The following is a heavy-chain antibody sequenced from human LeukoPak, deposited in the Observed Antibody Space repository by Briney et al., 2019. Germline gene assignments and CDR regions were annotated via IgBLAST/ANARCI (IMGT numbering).Heavy chain of an antibody. V-gene: IGHV3-48*03. Sequence: GGSLRLSCAASGFTFSSYEMNWVRQAPGKGLEWVSYISSSGSTIYYADSVKGRFTISRDNAKNSLYLQMNSLRAEDTAVYYCARDLSTMIPFDYWGQGTLVTVSS. CDR3: ARDLSTMIPFDY. D-gene: IGHD3-22*01. CDR1: GFTFSSYE. CDR2: ISSSGSTI. J-gene: IGHJ4*02.